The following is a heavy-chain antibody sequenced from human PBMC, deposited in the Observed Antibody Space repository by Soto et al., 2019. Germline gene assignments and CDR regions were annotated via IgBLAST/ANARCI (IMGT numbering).Heavy chain of an antibody. J-gene: IGHJ3*02. CDR2: ISSSSSYI. CDR1: GFTFSSDS. D-gene: IGHD4-4*01. V-gene: IGHV3-21*01. CDR3: ARDLTVTTSSGAFDI. Sequence: GGSLRLSCAASGFTFSSDSMNWVRQAPGKGLEWVSSISSSSSYIYYADSVKGRFTISRDNAKNSLYLQMNSLRAEDTAVYYCARDLTVTTSSGAFDIWGQGTMVTVSS.